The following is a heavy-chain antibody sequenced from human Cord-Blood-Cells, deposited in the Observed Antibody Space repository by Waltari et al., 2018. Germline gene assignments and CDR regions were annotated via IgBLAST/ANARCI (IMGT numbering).Heavy chain of an antibody. CDR2: TCPGDSET. Sequence: EVQLVQSGAEVKKPGESLKISCKGSGYSFTSYWIGWVRQMPGKGLDWRGITCPGDSETRNSPAFQGQGTISADKSISTAYLPWSSLKASYTARYYCARHERGQWLVRGDAFDIWGQGTMVTVSS. D-gene: IGHD6-19*01. CDR1: GYSFTSYW. CDR3: ARHERGQWLVRGDAFDI. V-gene: IGHV5-51*01. J-gene: IGHJ3*02.